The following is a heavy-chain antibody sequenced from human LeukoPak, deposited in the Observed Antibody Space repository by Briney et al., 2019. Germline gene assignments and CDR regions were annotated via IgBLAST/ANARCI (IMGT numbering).Heavy chain of an antibody. CDR1: GFTFSSYG. CDR3: AKDGGGGDACYYYYYGMDV. J-gene: IGHJ6*02. V-gene: IGHV3-30*18. CDR2: ISYDGSNK. Sequence: GGSLRLSCAASGFTFSSYGMHWVRQAPGKGLEWVAVISYDGSNKYYADSVKGRFTISRDNSKNTLYLQMNSLRAEDTAVYYCAKDGGGGDACYYYYYGMDVWGQGTTVTVSS. D-gene: IGHD2-21*02.